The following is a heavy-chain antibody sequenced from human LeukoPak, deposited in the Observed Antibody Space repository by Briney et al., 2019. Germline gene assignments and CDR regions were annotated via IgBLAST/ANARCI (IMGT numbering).Heavy chain of an antibody. J-gene: IGHJ6*03. CDR3: ARGSGVRYYDILTGFDYYYYYMDV. Sequence: SETLSLTCTVSGGSISSYYWSWIRQPPGKGLEWIGYIYTSGSTNYNPSLKSRVTISVDTSKNQFSLKLSSVTAADTAVYYCARGSGVRYYDILTGFDYYYYYMDVWGKGTTVTVSS. CDR2: IYTSGST. CDR1: GGSISSYY. D-gene: IGHD3-9*01. V-gene: IGHV4-4*09.